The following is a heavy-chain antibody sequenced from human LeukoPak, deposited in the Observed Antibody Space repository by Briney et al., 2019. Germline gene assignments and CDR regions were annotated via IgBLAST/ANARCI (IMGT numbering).Heavy chain of an antibody. J-gene: IGHJ4*02. D-gene: IGHD3-10*01. Sequence: KASETLSLTCTVSGGSISSYYWSWIRQPAGKGLEWIGRIYTGGSTNYNPSFQSRVTLSVDTSKNQFSLKLTSVTAADTAVYYCARGVVRGEYDYWGQGTLVTVSS. CDR2: IYTGGST. CDR3: ARGVVRGEYDY. CDR1: GGSISSYY. V-gene: IGHV4-4*07.